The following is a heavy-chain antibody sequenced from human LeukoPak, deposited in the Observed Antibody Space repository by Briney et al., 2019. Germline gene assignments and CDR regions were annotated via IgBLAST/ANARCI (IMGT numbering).Heavy chain of an antibody. CDR2: IYYSGTT. J-gene: IGHJ4*02. V-gene: IGHV4-59*01. CDR3: ARDRSGVGVTQWRFDY. D-gene: IGHD1-26*01. Sequence: LETLSLTCSVSGGSIRNYHWSWIRQAPGKGLEWIGNIYYSGTTKYKSSLRSRATISLDTSKNQFSLRLNSVTTADTAIYYCARDRSGVGVTQWRFDYWGPGTLVTVSS. CDR1: GGSIRNYH.